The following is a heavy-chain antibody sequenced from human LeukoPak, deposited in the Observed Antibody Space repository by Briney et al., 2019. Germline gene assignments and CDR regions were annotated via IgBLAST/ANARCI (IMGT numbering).Heavy chain of an antibody. CDR1: GFTFRSYE. D-gene: IGHD3-22*01. J-gene: IGHJ6*03. CDR3: ARARYYDSSGYYYYYYYYMDV. V-gene: IGHV3-48*03. Sequence: GGSLRLSCEDSGFTFRSYEMSWVRQAPGKGLEWIAYLSSSGSAFSYADSVKGRFTIARDNAKNSVYLEMNSLRADDTAVYYCARARYYDSSGYYYYYYYYMDVWGKGTTVTVSS. CDR2: LSSSGSAF.